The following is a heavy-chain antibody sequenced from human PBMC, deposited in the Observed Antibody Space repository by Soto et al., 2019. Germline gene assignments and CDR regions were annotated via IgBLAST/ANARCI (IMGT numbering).Heavy chain of an antibody. Sequence: ASVKVSCKASGYSLRGNYIHWVRQTPGQGLEWMGWINPNSSGTVYAQKFQGRVTMTRDTSLTTVYMQLNRLTSDDSAVYYCARDLIVDGPDNYAMEVWGQGTTVNVSP. D-gene: IGHD3-22*01. CDR2: INPNSSGT. CDR3: ARDLIVDGPDNYAMEV. J-gene: IGHJ6*01. CDR1: GYSLRGNY. V-gene: IGHV1-2*02.